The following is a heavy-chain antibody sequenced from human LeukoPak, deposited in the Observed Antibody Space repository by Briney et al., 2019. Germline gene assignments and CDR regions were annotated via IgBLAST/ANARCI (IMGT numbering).Heavy chain of an antibody. CDR2: ISTYNGDT. Sequence: ASVKVSCKTSGYTFTTYGISWVRQAPGQGLEWMGWISTYNGDTNYAQKLQGRVTMTADTSTSTTYMELRSLRSDDTAVYYCALIPYCTTATCYYFDYWGQGTLVTVSS. V-gene: IGHV1-18*01. D-gene: IGHD2-2*01. J-gene: IGHJ4*02. CDR3: ALIPYCTTATCYYFDY. CDR1: GYTFTTYG.